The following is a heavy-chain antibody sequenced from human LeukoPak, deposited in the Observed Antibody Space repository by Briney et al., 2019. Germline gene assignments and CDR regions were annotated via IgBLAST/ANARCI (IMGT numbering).Heavy chain of an antibody. CDR3: ANRESKDLVAATNQPSAFDY. CDR1: GFTFSSYA. Sequence: GGSLRLSCAASGFTFSSYAMSWVRQAPGKGLEWVSAISGSGGSTYYADSVKGRFTISRDNSKNTLYLQMNSLRAEDTAVYYCANRESKDLVAATNQPSAFDYWGQGTLVTVSS. D-gene: IGHD2-15*01. J-gene: IGHJ4*02. V-gene: IGHV3-23*01. CDR2: ISGSGGST.